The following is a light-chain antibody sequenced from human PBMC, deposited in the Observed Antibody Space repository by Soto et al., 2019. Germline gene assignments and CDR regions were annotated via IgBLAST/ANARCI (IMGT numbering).Light chain of an antibody. V-gene: IGKV1-5*03. CDR3: QRYNSYSEA. CDR1: QTISSW. J-gene: IGKJ1*01. Sequence: DIQMTQSPSTLSGSVGDRVTITCRASQTISSWLAWYQQKPGKAPKLLIYKASTLKSGVPSRFSGSGSGTEFTLTIGSLQPDDFATYYCQRYNSYSEAFGQGTKVEL. CDR2: KAS.